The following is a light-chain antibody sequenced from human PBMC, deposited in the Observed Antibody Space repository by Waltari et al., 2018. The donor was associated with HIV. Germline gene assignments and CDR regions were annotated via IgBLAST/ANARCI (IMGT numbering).Light chain of an antibody. CDR1: TIGSRR. Sequence: SFVLTQPPSVSVAPGQTATITCGGNTIGSRRVHWYQQKPGQAPVLVIYYNDDRPSGIPERFSGSKSGNTATLTITRVEVGDEADYYCQVWDSDSDHYVFGTGTEVTVL. J-gene: IGLJ1*01. CDR2: YND. V-gene: IGLV3-21*02. CDR3: QVWDSDSDHYV.